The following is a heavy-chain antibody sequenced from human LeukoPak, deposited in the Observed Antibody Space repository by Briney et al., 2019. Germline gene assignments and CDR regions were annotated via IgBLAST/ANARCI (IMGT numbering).Heavy chain of an antibody. CDR3: ARGRYSSGWFIIRFDY. CDR1: GGSFSDYF. J-gene: IGHJ4*02. D-gene: IGHD6-19*01. V-gene: IGHV4-34*01. Sequence: SETLSLTCAVDGGSFSDYFWSWIRQPPGKGLEWIGEINHSGSTNCNPSLKSRVIMSVDTSKNQFSLKLSSVTAADTAVYYCARGRYSSGWFIIRFDYWGQGTLVTVSS. CDR2: INHSGST.